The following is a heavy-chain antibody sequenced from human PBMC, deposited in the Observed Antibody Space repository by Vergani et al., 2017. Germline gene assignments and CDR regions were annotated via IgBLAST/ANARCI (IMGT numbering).Heavy chain of an antibody. CDR1: GFTFSSYS. D-gene: IGHD1-26*01. CDR3: AKDEVGYYFDY. CDR2: ISSSSSTI. J-gene: IGHJ4*02. V-gene: IGHV3-48*04. Sequence: VQLVESGGGLVQPGGSLRLSCAASGFTFSSYSMNWVRQAPGKGLEWVSFISSSSSTIYYADSVKGRFTISRDNAKNSLYLQMNSLRAEDTAVYYCAKDEVGYYFDYWGQGTLVTVSS.